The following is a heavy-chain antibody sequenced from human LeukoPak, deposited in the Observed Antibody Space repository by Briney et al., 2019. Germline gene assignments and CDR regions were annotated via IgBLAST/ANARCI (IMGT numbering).Heavy chain of an antibody. CDR1: GYTFTNYY. CDR2: INPSGGST. CDR3: ARNAASGLDY. D-gene: IGHD2-15*01. J-gene: IGHJ4*02. V-gene: IGHV1-46*01. Sequence: ASVKVSCKASGYTFTNYYMHWVRQAPGQGLERMGFINPSGGSTSYAQKFQGRVTMTRDTSTSTVYMELSSLTSEDAAVYYCARNAASGLDYWGQGTLVTVSS.